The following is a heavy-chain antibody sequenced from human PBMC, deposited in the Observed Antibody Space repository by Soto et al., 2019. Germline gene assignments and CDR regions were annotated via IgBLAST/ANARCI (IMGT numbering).Heavy chain of an antibody. V-gene: IGHV2-5*01. CDR3: AHRPSVTGTSDS. CDR2: IYWNDDM. D-gene: IGHD6-19*01. J-gene: IGHJ4*02. CDR1: GFSLSTNGVG. Sequence: QITLKESGPTLVKPTQTLTLTCTFSGFSLSTNGVGVGWIRQPPGKALEWLALIYWNDDMRYSPSLKSRLTITKDTSTNQVVRTMTNVAPVDTATYYCAHRPSVTGTSDSWGQGILVTVSS.